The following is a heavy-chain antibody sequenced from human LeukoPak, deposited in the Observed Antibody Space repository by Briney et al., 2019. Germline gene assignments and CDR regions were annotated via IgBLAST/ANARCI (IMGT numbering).Heavy chain of an antibody. CDR3: AIPVDTMVRGDSS. V-gene: IGHV1-8*01. CDR1: GYTFTSYD. D-gene: IGHD3-10*01. Sequence: GASVKVSCKASGYTFTSYDINWVRQATGQGLEWMGWMNPNSGNTGYAQKFQGRVTMTRNTSISTAYMELSSLTSEDTAVYYCAIPVDTMVRGDSSWGQGTLVTVSS. CDR2: MNPNSGNT. J-gene: IGHJ4*02.